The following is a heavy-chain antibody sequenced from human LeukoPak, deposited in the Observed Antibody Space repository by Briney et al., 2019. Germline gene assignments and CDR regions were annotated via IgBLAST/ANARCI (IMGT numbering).Heavy chain of an antibody. CDR2: FYPGGST. V-gene: IGHV4-39*07. J-gene: IGHJ5*02. CDR3: AHYSDSSGYYAGLDP. D-gene: IGHD3-22*01. CDR1: GGSISSSNFY. Sequence: SETLSLTCTLSGGSISSSNFYFGWIRQPPGKGLEWIGSFYPGGSTYYNPSLKGRVTISVDKSKNQFSLKLNSVTAADTAVYYCAHYSDSSGYYAGLDPWGQGTLVTVSS.